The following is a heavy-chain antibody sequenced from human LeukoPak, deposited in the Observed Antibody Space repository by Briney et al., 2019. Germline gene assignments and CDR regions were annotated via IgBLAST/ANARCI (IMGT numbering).Heavy chain of an antibody. CDR2: ISGTGGST. V-gene: IGHV3-23*01. CDR3: ASPTMTTGDGFVI. J-gene: IGHJ3*02. CDR1: GFTFSGYA. Sequence: PGGSLRLSCAASGFTFSGYAMTWVRQAPGKGLEWVSYISGTGGSTYYAGSVRGRFTISRDNSKNTLSLQMTRLRAEDTAVYYCASPTMTTGDGFVIWGEGTMVTVSS. D-gene: IGHD4-11*01.